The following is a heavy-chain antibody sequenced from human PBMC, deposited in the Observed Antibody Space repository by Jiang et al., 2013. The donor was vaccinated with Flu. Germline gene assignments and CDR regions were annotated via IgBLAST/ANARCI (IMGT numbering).Heavy chain of an antibody. Sequence: VNPTQTLTLTCTFSGFSLSTSGVGVGWIRQPPGEALECLALIYWDDDKRYNPSLRTRVTIAKDTSKNQVVLSMTNMDPVDTATYYCAHRRFKGSPWDWSSFDFWGQGALVTVSS. CDR1: GFSLSTSGVG. CDR3: AHRRFKGSPWDWSSFDF. D-gene: IGHD1-26*01. J-gene: IGHJ4*02. V-gene: IGHV2-5*02. CDR2: IYWDDDK.